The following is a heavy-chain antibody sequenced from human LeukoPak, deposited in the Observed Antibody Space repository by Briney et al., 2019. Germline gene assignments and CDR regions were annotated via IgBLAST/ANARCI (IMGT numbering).Heavy chain of an antibody. CDR3: ARSAGAVPAAIPFYPDY. Sequence: GGSLRLSCAASGFTFSSYGMHWVRQAPGKGLEWVAFIRYDGSNKYYADSVKGRFTISRDNSKNTLYLQMNSLRAEDTAVYYCARSAGAVPAAIPFYPDYWGQGTLVTVSS. D-gene: IGHD2-2*02. V-gene: IGHV3-30*02. J-gene: IGHJ4*02. CDR1: GFTFSSYG. CDR2: IRYDGSNK.